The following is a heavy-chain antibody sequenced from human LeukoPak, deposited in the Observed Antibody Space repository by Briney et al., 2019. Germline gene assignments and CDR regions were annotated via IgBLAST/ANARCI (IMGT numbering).Heavy chain of an antibody. CDR1: GYSFTDYA. CDR3: AGTYYYDSSGYYPAFDY. Sequence: ASVTVSCTASGYSFTDYAMHWVRQAPGQRLEWMGWINAANGSTKYSQNFQGRVTITRDTSASTAYMELSSLRSEDTALYYCAGTYYYDSSGYYPAFDYWGQGTLATVSS. J-gene: IGHJ4*02. V-gene: IGHV1-3*01. D-gene: IGHD3-22*01. CDR2: INAANGST.